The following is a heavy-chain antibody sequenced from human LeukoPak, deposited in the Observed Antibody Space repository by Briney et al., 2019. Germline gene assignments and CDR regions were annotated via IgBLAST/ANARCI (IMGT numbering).Heavy chain of an antibody. CDR3: ARGFGGATTSFDY. V-gene: IGHV4-61*01. D-gene: IGHD1-26*01. Sequence: PSETLSLTCTVSGGSVSSGTYYWSWIRQPPGKGLEWIGYIYYSGTTNYNPSLKSRVTISIDTSRNQFSLRLSSVTAADTAVYYCARGFGGATTSFDYWGQGTLVTVSS. CDR2: IYYSGTT. J-gene: IGHJ4*02. CDR1: GGSVSSGTYY.